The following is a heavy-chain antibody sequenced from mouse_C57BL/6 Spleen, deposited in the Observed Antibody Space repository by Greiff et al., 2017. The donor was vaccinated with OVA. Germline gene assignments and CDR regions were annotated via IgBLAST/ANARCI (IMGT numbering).Heavy chain of an antibody. CDR3: ARISLHYYGSSYWYFDV. J-gene: IGHJ1*03. CDR1: GFSLSTFGMG. V-gene: IGHV8-8*01. CDR2: IWWDDDK. D-gene: IGHD1-1*01. Sequence: QVTLKVCGPGILQPSQTLSLTCSFSGFSLSTFGMGVGWIRQPSGKGLELLAHIWWDDDKYYNPALKSRLTISKDTSKNQVFLKIANVDTADTATYYCARISLHYYGSSYWYFDVWGTGTTVTVSS.